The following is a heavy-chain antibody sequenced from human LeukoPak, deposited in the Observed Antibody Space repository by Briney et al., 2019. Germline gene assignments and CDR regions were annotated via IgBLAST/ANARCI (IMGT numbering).Heavy chain of an antibody. V-gene: IGHV4-61*02. Sequence: SQTLSLTCTVSGGSIRSVGYYGSWVRQPGGEGREWIGRIYTRGSTNYRPSLKSRVSISIDTSKNQFSLKVRSVTAADTAVYYCAREGINYYASGSYYYFDYWGQETLVTVSS. J-gene: IGHJ4*02. CDR2: IYTRGST. CDR1: GGSIRSVGYY. CDR3: AREGINYYASGSYYYFDY. D-gene: IGHD3-10*01.